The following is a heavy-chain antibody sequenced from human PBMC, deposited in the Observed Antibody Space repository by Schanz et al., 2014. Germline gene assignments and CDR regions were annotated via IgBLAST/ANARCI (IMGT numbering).Heavy chain of an antibody. CDR3: ARTYSGSKLGYGMDV. D-gene: IGHD5-12*01. Sequence: EVQLVESGGGFVQPGGSLRLSCAASGFTFSTYAMSWVRQAPGKGLEWVSLISGRGDSTHYADSVKGRFTISRDDAKSSLYLQMNSLRDGDTAVYYCARTYSGSKLGYGMDVWGQGTTVTVSS. V-gene: IGHV3-23*04. J-gene: IGHJ6*02. CDR1: GFTFSTYA. CDR2: ISGRGDST.